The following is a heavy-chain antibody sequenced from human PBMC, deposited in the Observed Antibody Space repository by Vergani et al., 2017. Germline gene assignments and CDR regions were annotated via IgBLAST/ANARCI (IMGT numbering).Heavy chain of an antibody. Sequence: EVQLVESGGGLVQPGGSLRLSCAASGFTFSSYDMHWVRQATGKGLEWVSAIGTAGDTYYADSVKGRFTISRDNSKNTLYLQMNSLRAEDTAVYYCARDSSSALDYWGQGTLVTVSS. J-gene: IGHJ4*02. D-gene: IGHD6-25*01. CDR2: IGTAGDT. CDR3: ARDSSSALDY. CDR1: GFTFSSYD. V-gene: IGHV3-13*01.